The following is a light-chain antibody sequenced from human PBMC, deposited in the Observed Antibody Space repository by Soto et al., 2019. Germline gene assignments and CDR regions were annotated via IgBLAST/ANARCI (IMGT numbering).Light chain of an antibody. J-gene: IGKJ1*01. Sequence: DIQMTQSPSTLSASVDDRVTITCRASQNIHTWLAWYQHKPGKAPSLLIYAASSLESGVPSRFSGSGSGTEFTLTISSLQPDYFATYYCQQHESYPRTFGQGTKVEMK. CDR1: QNIHTW. CDR3: QQHESYPRT. V-gene: IGKV1-5*03. CDR2: AAS.